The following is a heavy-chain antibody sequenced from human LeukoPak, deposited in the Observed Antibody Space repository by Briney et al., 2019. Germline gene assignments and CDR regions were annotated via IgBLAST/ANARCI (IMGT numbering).Heavy chain of an antibody. J-gene: IGHJ4*02. CDR3: AREEYRYSSGWYFHFDY. CDR1: GYTFTGYY. V-gene: IGHV1-2*02. Sequence: ASVKVSCKASGYTFTGYYMHWVRQAPGQGLEWMGWINPNSGGTNYAQKFQGRVTMTRDTSVSAAYMELSRLRSEDTAVYYCAREEYRYSSGWYFHFDYWGQGTLVTVSS. D-gene: IGHD6-19*01. CDR2: INPNSGGT.